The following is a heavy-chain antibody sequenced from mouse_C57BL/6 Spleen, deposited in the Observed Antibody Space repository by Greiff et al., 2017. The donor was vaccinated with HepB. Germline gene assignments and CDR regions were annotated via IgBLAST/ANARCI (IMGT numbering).Heavy chain of an antibody. CDR1: GYTFTDYY. Sequence: EVQLQQSGPELVKPGASVKISCKASGYTFTDYYMNWVKQSHGKSLEWIGDINPNNGGTSYNQKFKGKATLTVDKSSSTAYMELRSLTSEDSAVYYCARMKTATLDYWGQGTTLTVSS. V-gene: IGHV1-26*01. D-gene: IGHD1-1*01. J-gene: IGHJ2*01. CDR2: INPNNGGT. CDR3: ARMKTATLDY.